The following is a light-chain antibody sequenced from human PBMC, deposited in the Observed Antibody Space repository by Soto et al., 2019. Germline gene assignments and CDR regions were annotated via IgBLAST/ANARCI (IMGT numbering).Light chain of an antibody. CDR1: QSVSSSY. CDR3: QQYGSSPWT. J-gene: IGKJ2*02. V-gene: IGKV3-20*01. CDR2: GAS. Sequence: EIVLTQSPGTLSLSPGERATLSCRASQSVSSSYLAWYQQKPGQAPRLLIYGASSRATGIPDRFSGSGSGTDFTRTISRREPEDFAVYYCQQYGSSPWTFGQGTKLEIK.